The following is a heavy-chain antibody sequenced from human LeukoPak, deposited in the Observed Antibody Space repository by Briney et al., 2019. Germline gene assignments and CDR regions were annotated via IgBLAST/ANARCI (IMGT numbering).Heavy chain of an antibody. CDR1: GFSLSNYW. J-gene: IGHJ4*02. Sequence: GGSLRLSCAASGFSLSNYWMNWVRQAPGKGLEWVANIKQDGSEKNYVDSVKGRFSISRDNAKNSLILQMNSLRDEDTAVYYCARGVWAPFDSRGQGTLVSVSS. V-gene: IGHV3-7*01. CDR2: IKQDGSEK. CDR3: ARGVWAPFDS. D-gene: IGHD7-27*01.